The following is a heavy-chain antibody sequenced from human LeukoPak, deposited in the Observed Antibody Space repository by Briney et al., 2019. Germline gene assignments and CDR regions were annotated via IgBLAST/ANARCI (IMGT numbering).Heavy chain of an antibody. CDR1: GFTFSSYG. D-gene: IGHD6-13*01. CDR2: IWYDGSNK. J-gene: IGHJ4*02. V-gene: IGHV3-33*01. CDR3: ASGGSSWYY. Sequence: GGSLRLSCAASGFTFSSYGMHWVRQAPGKGLEWVAVIWYDGSNKYYADSVKGRFTISRDNSKNTLYLQVNSLRAEDTAVYYCASGGSSWYYWGQGTLVTVSS.